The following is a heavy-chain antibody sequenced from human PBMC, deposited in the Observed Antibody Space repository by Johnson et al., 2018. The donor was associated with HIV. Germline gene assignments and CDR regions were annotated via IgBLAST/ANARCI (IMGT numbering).Heavy chain of an antibody. D-gene: IGHD6-6*01. CDR2: FNTDGSTT. Sequence: VQLVESGGGLVQPGGSLRLSCAASGFTFSSYDMHWVRQAPGKGLVWVSHFNTDGSTTSYADSVKGRFTISRDNSKNTLYLQMNSLRAEDTAVYYCARDRWYSSSSGGVDDAFDIWGQGTMVTVSS. CDR1: GFTFSSYD. CDR3: ARDRWYSSSSGGVDDAFDI. J-gene: IGHJ3*02. V-gene: IGHV3-74*01.